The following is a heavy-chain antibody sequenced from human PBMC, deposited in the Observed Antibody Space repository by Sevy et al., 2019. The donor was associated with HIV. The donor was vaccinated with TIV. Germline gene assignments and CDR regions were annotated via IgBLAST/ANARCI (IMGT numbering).Heavy chain of an antibody. J-gene: IGHJ4*02. CDR2: ISSSSSTI. D-gene: IGHD5-18*01. V-gene: IGHV3-48*02. Sequence: GGSLRLSCAASGFTFSSYSMNWVRQAPGKGLEWVSYISSSSSTIYYADSVKGRFTISRDNAKNSLYLQMNSLRDEETAVYYCASRERGGGDTALGYWGQGTLVTVSS. CDR1: GFTFSSYS. CDR3: ASRERGGGDTALGY.